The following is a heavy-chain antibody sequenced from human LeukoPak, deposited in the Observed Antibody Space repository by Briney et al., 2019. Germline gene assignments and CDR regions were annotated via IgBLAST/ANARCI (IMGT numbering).Heavy chain of an antibody. CDR2: MSHDGINK. D-gene: IGHD3-22*01. Sequence: GRSLRLSCEASGFTFSNFAMHWVRQAPGKGLEWMAVMSHDGINKFYADSVKGRVTISRDNSANTLYLEMNSLGTDDTAVYYCARAQRYYYDSSGYYSTLDYYYGMDVWGQGTTVTVSS. CDR1: GFTFSNFA. V-gene: IGHV3-30-3*01. J-gene: IGHJ6*02. CDR3: ARAQRYYYDSSGYYSTLDYYYGMDV.